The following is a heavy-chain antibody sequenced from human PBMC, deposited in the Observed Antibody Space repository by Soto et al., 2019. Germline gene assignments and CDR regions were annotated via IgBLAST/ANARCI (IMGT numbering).Heavy chain of an antibody. CDR2: INPNSGGT. Sequence: ASVKVSCKASGYTFTGYYMHWVRQAPGQGLEWMGWINPNSGGTNYAQKFQGRVTMTRDTSISTAYMELSRLRSDDTAVYYCARGKVLRTYYYGMDVWGQGTTVTVSS. CDR1: GYTFTGYY. D-gene: IGHD4-17*01. CDR3: ARGKVLRTYYYGMDV. J-gene: IGHJ6*02. V-gene: IGHV1-2*02.